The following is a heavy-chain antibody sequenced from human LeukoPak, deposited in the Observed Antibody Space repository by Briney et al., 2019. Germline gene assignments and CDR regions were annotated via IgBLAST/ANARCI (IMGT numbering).Heavy chain of an antibody. CDR1: GGSINSYY. CDR3: ARITWYTSTWYWNF. J-gene: IGHJ4*02. CDR2: IYTSGNS. V-gene: IGHV4-4*07. D-gene: IGHD6-13*01. Sequence: SETLSLTCTVSGGSINSYYWSWIRQPAGKGLEWIGRIYTSGNSNNNPSLKSRVTMSVDTSKNQFSLKLSSVTAADTAVYYCARITWYTSTWYWNFWGQGTLVTVSS.